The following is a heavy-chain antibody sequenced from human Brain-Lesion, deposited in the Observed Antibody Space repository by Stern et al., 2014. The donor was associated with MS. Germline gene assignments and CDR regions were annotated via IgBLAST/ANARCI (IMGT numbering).Heavy chain of an antibody. CDR3: ARHDSVPRPSQLYSARDRGPGYFDY. V-gene: IGHV4-39*01. CDR2: IYYSGFT. CDR1: GGSISSSTYY. Sequence: VQLVESCPGLVKPSETLSLTCTVSGGSISSSTYYWAWIRQPPGKGLEWIGNIYYSGFTYYNPSLKSRVTISEDMSKNQFSLKLSSVTAADTAIYYCARHDSVPRPSQLYSARDRGPGYFDYWGQGTLVTVSS. D-gene: IGHD1-26*01. J-gene: IGHJ4*02.